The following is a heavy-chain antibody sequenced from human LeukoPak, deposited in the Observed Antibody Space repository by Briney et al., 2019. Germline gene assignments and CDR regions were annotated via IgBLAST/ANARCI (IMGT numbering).Heavy chain of an antibody. CDR2: IRGKAYGGTT. Sequence: GGSLRLSCTASGFTFGDYAMSWVRQAPGKGLEWAGFIRGKAYGGTTEYAASVKGRFTISRDDSKSIAYLQMNSLKTEDTAVYYCTRVLSGGGCIDYWGQGTLVTVSP. CDR3: TRVLSGGGCIDY. CDR1: GFTFGDYA. J-gene: IGHJ4*02. V-gene: IGHV3-49*04. D-gene: IGHD3-16*01.